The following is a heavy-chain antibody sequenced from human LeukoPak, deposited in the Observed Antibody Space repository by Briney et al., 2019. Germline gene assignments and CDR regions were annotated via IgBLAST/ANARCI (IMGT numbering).Heavy chain of an antibody. Sequence: PSGTLSLTCTVSGGSISSGSYYWSWIRQPAGKGLEWIGRIYTSGSSNYNPSLKSRVTISVDTSKNQFSLKLSSVTAADTAVYYCARAYYDFWSGYFDYWGQGTLVTVSS. D-gene: IGHD3-3*01. CDR1: GGSISSGSYY. CDR2: IYTSGSS. J-gene: IGHJ4*02. CDR3: ARAYYDFWSGYFDY. V-gene: IGHV4-61*02.